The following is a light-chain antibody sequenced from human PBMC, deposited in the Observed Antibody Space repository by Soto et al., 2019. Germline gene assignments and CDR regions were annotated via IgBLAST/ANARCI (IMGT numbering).Light chain of an antibody. J-gene: IGLJ7*01. CDR1: SGSIASNY. Sequence: NFMLTQPHSVSESPGKTVTISCTRSSGSIASNYVQWYQQRPGSAPTPVLYEDNERPSGVPARFSGSIDSSSNSASLTISGLKTDDEADYYWQSYHSGNVVFGGGTQLTVL. CDR2: EDN. CDR3: QSYHSGNVV. V-gene: IGLV6-57*04.